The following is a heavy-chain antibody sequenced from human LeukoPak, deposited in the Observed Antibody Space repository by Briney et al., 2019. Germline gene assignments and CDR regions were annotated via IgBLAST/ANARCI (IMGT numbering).Heavy chain of an antibody. D-gene: IGHD3-10*01. J-gene: IGHJ4*02. CDR3: TREDYYYASGH. Sequence: GGFLRLSCAASGFTFTDHYMSWVRQAPGKGLEWVSYISSGGDIIYYADSVKGRFTISRDNAKNSLFLQMNSLRAEDTAVYYCTREDYYYASGHWAQGTLVTVSS. CDR2: ISSGGDII. V-gene: IGHV3-11*04. CDR1: GFTFTDHY.